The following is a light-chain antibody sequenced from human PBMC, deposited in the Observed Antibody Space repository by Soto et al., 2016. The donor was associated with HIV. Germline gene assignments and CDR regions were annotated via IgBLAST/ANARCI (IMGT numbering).Light chain of an antibody. CDR3: QAWDSSTVV. Sequence: SYELTQPPSVSVSPGQTASITCSGDKLGDKYACWYQQKPGQSPVLVIYQDSKRPSGIPERFSGSNSGNTATLTISGTQAMDEADYYCQAWDSSTVVFGRRDPRLTVL. V-gene: IGLV3-1*01. CDR1: KLGDKY. CDR2: QDS. J-gene: IGLJ2*01.